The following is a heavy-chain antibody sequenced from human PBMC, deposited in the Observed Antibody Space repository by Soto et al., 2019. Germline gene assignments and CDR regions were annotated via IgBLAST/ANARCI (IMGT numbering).Heavy chain of an antibody. D-gene: IGHD6-13*01. CDR1: GFTFSSYG. CDR2: IWYDGSNK. V-gene: IGHV3-33*01. J-gene: IGHJ5*02. Sequence: GGSLRLSCAASGFTFSSYGMHWVRQAPGKGLEWVAVIWYDGSNKYYADSVKGRFTISRDNSKNTLYLQMNSLRAEDTAVYYCARGLAAAGTKNWFDPWGQGTLVTVSS. CDR3: ARGLAAAGTKNWFDP.